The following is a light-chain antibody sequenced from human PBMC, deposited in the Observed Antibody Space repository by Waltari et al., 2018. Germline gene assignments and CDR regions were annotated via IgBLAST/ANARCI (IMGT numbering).Light chain of an antibody. Sequence: ATLSRRASQTISGNWLTWYQQRPGHAPRRVIYGASSRDTAIPDRFSGSGSETDFTLTISRLEPEDFAVYYCQQYDGSSVTFGGGTKVEIK. CDR3: QQYDGSSVT. V-gene: IGKV3-20*01. CDR2: GAS. CDR1: QTISGNW. J-gene: IGKJ4*01.